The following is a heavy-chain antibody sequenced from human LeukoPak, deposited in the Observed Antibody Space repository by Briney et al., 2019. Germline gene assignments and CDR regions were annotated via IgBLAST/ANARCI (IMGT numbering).Heavy chain of an antibody. J-gene: IGHJ4*02. CDR2: MNPNSGNT. V-gene: IGHV1-8*03. CDR1: GYTFTSYD. Sequence: GASVKVSCKASGYTFTSYDINWVRQATGQGLEWMGWMNPNSGNTGYAQKFQGRVTITRNTSISTAYTELSSLRSEDTAVYYCARGSDNYYDSSGYYYVAEYYFDYWGQGTLVTVSS. CDR3: ARGSDNYYDSSGYYYVAEYYFDY. D-gene: IGHD3-22*01.